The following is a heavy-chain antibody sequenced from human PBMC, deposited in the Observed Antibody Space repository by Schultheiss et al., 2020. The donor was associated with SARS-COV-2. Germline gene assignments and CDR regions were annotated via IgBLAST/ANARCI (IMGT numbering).Heavy chain of an antibody. V-gene: IGHV3-21*01. Sequence: GGSLRLSCAASGFTFSSYSMNWVRQAPGKGLEWVSSISSSSSYIYYADSVKGRFTISRDNAKNSLYLQMNSLRAEDTAVYYCARGGGNYYYGMDVWGQGTTVTVSS. CDR3: ARGGGNYYYGMDV. D-gene: IGHD3-3*01. J-gene: IGHJ6*02. CDR2: ISSSSSYI. CDR1: GFTFSSYS.